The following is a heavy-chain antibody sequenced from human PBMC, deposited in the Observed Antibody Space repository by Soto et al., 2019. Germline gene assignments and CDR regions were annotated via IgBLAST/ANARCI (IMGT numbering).Heavy chain of an antibody. CDR1: GGSMRSEGYY. D-gene: IGHD1-7*01. CDR3: ASRDPGTSVDY. J-gene: IGHJ4*02. V-gene: IGHV4-31*09. Sequence: SETLSLTCSVSGGSMRSEGYYWSWIRQHPGKGLEWIGYIYYSGLTGYNPSLKSRLTISVDKSENQFSLKVTSLTAADTAVYYCASRDPGTSVDYWGQGTLVTVSS. CDR2: IYYSGLT.